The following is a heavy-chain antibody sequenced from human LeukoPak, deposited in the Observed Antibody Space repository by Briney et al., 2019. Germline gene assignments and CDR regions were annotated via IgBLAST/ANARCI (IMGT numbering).Heavy chain of an antibody. CDR2: IKQDGSEK. Sequence: PGGSLRLSCVASGFTFSSYWMSWVRQAPGKGLEWVANIKQDGSEKYYVDSVKGRFTISRDNAKNSLYLQMNSLRAEDTAVCYCARSQDYAGFFRNGMDVWGQGTTVTVSS. CDR3: ARSQDYAGFFRNGMDV. D-gene: IGHD4-17*01. CDR1: GFTFSSYW. J-gene: IGHJ6*02. V-gene: IGHV3-7*01.